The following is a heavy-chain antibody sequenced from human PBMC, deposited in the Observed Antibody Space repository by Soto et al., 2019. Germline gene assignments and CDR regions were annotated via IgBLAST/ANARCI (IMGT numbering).Heavy chain of an antibody. Sequence: GASVKVSWKASGYTFTSYDINWVRQATGQGLEWMGWMNPNSGNTGYAQKFQGRVTMTRNTSISTAYMELSSLRSEDTAVYYCARGGIAAATTTYYWYFDLWGRGTLVTVSS. CDR3: ARGGIAAATTTYYWYFDL. V-gene: IGHV1-8*01. CDR2: MNPNSGNT. J-gene: IGHJ2*01. CDR1: GYTFTSYD. D-gene: IGHD6-13*01.